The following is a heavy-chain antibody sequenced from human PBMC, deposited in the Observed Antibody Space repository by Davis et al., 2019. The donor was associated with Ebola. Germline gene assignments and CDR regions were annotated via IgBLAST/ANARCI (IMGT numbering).Heavy chain of an antibody. CDR1: GFTFDDYA. CDR3: VRVVDTMIRGPGY. D-gene: IGHD3-10*01. CDR2: ISWNSGSI. J-gene: IGHJ4*02. Sequence: SLKISCAASGFTFDDYAMHWVRQAPGKGLEWVSGISWNSGSIGYADSVKGRFTISRDNAKNTLFLQMNSLRVEDTAVYYCVRVVDTMIRGPGYWGQGTLVTVSS. V-gene: IGHV3-9*01.